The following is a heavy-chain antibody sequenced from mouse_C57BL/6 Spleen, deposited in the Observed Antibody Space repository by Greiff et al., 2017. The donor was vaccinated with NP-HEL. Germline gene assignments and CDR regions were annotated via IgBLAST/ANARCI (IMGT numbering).Heavy chain of an antibody. CDR3: AREENDHDSGRYFDY. V-gene: IGHV1-54*01. CDR2: INPGSGGT. Sequence: QVQLQQSGAELVRPGTSVKVSCKASGYAFTNYLIEWVKQRPGQGLEWIGVINPGSGGTNYNEKFKGKATLTADKSSSTAYMQLSSLTSEDSAVYFCAREENDHDSGRYFDYWGQGTTLTVSS. D-gene: IGHD3-2*02. CDR1: GYAFTNYL. J-gene: IGHJ2*01.